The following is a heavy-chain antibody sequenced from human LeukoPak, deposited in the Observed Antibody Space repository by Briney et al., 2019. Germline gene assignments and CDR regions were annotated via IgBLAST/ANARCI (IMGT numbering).Heavy chain of an antibody. J-gene: IGHJ5*02. Sequence: SETLSLTCAVYGGSFSGYYWSWLRQPPGKGLEWIGEINHSGSTNYNPSLKSRVTISVDTSKNQFSLKLTSVTAADTAVYYCARSGRRCSSSTSCYTGFDPWGQGTLVTVSS. D-gene: IGHD2-2*02. CDR3: ARSGRRCSSSTSCYTGFDP. V-gene: IGHV4-34*01. CDR1: GGSFSGYY. CDR2: INHSGST.